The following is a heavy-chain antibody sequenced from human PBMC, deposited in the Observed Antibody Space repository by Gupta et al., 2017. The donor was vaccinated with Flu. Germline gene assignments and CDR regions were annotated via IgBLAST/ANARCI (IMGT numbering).Heavy chain of an antibody. CDR1: GGTFSSYA. V-gene: IGHV1-69*01. Sequence: VQLVQSGAEVKKPGSSVKVSCKASGGTFSSYAISWVRQAPGQGLEWMGGIIPIFGTANYAQKFQGRVTITADESTSTAYMELSSLRSEDTAGYYCATAIEGTYYYDSSGYSTLHYWGQGTLVTVSS. D-gene: IGHD3-22*01. J-gene: IGHJ4*02. CDR3: ATAIEGTYYYDSSGYSTLHY. CDR2: IIPIFGTA.